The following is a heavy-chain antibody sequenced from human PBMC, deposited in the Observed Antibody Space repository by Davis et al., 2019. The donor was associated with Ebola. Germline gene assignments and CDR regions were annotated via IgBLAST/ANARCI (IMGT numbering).Heavy chain of an antibody. CDR2: IRSKGYGGKT. CDR3: ARDLKQPPPSYYDGMDV. D-gene: IGHD6-13*01. CDR1: GFTFSSYA. J-gene: IGHJ6*02. V-gene: IGHV3-49*04. Sequence: GESLKISCAASGFTFSSYAMSWVRQAPGKGLEWVGFIRSKGYGGKTQYAASVNGRFTISRDDSTGVAYLQMDSLKVEDTAVYYCARDLKQPPPSYYDGMDVWGQGISVIVSS.